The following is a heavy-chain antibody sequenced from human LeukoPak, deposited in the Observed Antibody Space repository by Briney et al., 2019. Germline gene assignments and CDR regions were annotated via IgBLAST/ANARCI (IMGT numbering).Heavy chain of an antibody. D-gene: IGHD6-19*01. V-gene: IGHV1-2*02. CDR1: GHTFTGYY. CDR3: ARGGTGSGWRQGAFDI. CDR2: INPNSGGT. J-gene: IGHJ3*02. Sequence: ASVKVSCKASGHTFTGYYMQGVRQAPGQGPEWMGWINPNSGGTNYAQKFQGRVTMTRDTSISTAYMELSRLRSDDTAVYYCARGGTGSGWRQGAFDIWGQGTMVTVSS.